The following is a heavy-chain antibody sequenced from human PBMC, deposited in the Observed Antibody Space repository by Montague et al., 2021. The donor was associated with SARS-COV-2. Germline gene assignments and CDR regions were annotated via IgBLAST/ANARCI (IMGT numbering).Heavy chain of an antibody. V-gene: IGHV4-34*01. CDR2: IYYSGST. Sequence: SETLSLTCAVYGGSLSGYYWSWIRQPPGKGLEWIGSIYYSGSTYYNPSLKSRVTISVDTSKNQFSLKLSSVTAADTAVYYCAGRGVRYSSSWYSYWFDPWGQGTLVTVSP. CDR3: AGRGVRYSSSWYSYWFDP. J-gene: IGHJ5*02. D-gene: IGHD6-13*01. CDR1: GGSLSGYY.